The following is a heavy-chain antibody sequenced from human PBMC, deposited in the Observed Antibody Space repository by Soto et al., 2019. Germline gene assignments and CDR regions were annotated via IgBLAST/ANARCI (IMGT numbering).Heavy chain of an antibody. J-gene: IGHJ3*02. Sequence: QVQLVESGGGVVQPGRSLRLSCAASGFTFSSYAMHWVRQAPGKGLEWVAVISYDGSNKYYADSVKGRFTISRDNSKNTLYLQMNSLRAEDTAVYYCARAQLVAVHWGDAFDIWGQGTMVTVSS. CDR3: ARAQLVAVHWGDAFDI. CDR2: ISYDGSNK. D-gene: IGHD2-15*01. CDR1: GFTFSSYA. V-gene: IGHV3-30-3*01.